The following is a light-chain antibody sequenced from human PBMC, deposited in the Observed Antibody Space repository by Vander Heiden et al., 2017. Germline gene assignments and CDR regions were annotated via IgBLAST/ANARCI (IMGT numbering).Light chain of an antibody. J-gene: IGLJ2*01. Sequence: SFALPQPPSVSVSPAQTASITCSGDNLGDKYACWYQQKPGQSPVVVMYQDSKRPSGIPERFSGSNSGNTATLTISGTQAMDEADYYCQAWDSSTAVFGGGTKLTVL. CDR3: QAWDSSTAV. CDR2: QDS. CDR1: NLGDKY. V-gene: IGLV3-1*01.